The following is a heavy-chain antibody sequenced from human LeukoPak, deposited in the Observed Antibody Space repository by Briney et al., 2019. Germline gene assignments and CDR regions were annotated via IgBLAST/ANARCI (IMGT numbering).Heavy chain of an antibody. CDR2: ISGSGTYI. D-gene: IGHD6-19*01. V-gene: IGHV3-21*01. CDR3: ARGLYDTSGWPLGAFDF. CDR1: GFTFMSYI. J-gene: IGHJ3*01. Sequence: GGSLRLSCTASGFTFMSYIMSWVRQAPGKGLEWVSSISGSGTYIYYVDSLKGRFTISRDNAKDSLYLQMNSLRAEDTAVYFCARGLYDTSGWPLGAFDFWGQGTMVTVSS.